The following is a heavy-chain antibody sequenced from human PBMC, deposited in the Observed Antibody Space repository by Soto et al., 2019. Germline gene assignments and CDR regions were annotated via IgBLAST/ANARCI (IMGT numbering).Heavy chain of an antibody. Sequence: QVHLVESGGGVVQPGRSLRLSCAASGITFSSYGMHWVRQAPGKGLEWVALIWSDGSNKYYADSVRGRFTVSRDNAKNTLYLQMNSLRAEDTAVYYCGGLAYYFDYWGQGSLVTVSS. D-gene: IGHD3-16*01. V-gene: IGHV3-33*01. CDR1: GITFSSYG. CDR2: IWSDGSNK. CDR3: GGLAYYFDY. J-gene: IGHJ4*02.